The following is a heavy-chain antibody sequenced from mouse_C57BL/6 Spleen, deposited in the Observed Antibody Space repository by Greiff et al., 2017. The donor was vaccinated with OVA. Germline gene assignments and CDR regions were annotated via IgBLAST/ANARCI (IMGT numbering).Heavy chain of an antibody. CDR2: IDPNSGGT. Sequence: QVQLQQPGAELVKPGASVKLSCKASGYTFTSYWMHWVKQRPGRGLDWIGRIDPNSGGTKYNEKFKSKATLTVDKPSSTAYMQLSSLTSEDSAVYYCAKGVYYYGSSPFAYWGQGTLVTVSA. V-gene: IGHV1-72*01. CDR3: AKGVYYYGSSPFAY. CDR1: GYTFTSYW. D-gene: IGHD1-1*01. J-gene: IGHJ3*01.